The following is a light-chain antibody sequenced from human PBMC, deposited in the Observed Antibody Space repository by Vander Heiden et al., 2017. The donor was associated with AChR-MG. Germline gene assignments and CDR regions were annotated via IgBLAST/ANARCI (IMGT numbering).Light chain of an antibody. J-gene: IGKJ2*01. CDR2: GAS. V-gene: IGKV3-20*01. CDR3: QQDGNSPYT. CDR1: QSVSSTY. Sequence: EIVLTQSPGTLSLSPGERATLSCRASQSVSSTYLAWYQQKPGQAPRLLIYGASSRATGIPDRFSGRGSGTDFTLTISRLEPEDSAVYYCQQDGNSPYTFGQGTKLEIK.